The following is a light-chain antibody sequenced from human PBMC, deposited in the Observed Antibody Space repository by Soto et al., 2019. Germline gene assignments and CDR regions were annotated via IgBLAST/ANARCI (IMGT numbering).Light chain of an antibody. CDR1: QSLLHSNGYNY. J-gene: IGKJ5*01. CDR3: MQALQTPLT. CDR2: LGS. Sequence: DIVMTQSPLSLPVTPGEPASISCRSSQSLLHSNGYNYLDWYLQKPGQSPQLLIYLGSNRASGVHDRFSGGGSGTDFTLKISRVEAEDVGVYYCMQALQTPLTFAQGTRLEIK. V-gene: IGKV2-28*01.